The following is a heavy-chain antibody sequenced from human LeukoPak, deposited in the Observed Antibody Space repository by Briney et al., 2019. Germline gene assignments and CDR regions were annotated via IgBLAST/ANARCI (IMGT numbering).Heavy chain of an antibody. J-gene: IGHJ4*02. D-gene: IGHD3-10*01. CDR3: ARPGITMVRGVIKGFYFDY. CDR1: GYIFTSYW. CDR2: IYPGDSDT. Sequence: GESLKISCKGSGYIFTSYWIGWVRQMPGKGLEWMGIIYPGDSDTRYSPSFQGQVTISADKSISTAYLQWSSLKASDTAMYYCARPGITMVRGVIKGFYFDYWGQGTLVTVSS. V-gene: IGHV5-51*01.